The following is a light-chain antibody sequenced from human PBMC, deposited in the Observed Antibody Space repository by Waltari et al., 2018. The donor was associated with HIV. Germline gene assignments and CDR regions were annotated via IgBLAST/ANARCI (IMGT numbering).Light chain of an antibody. Sequence: DIIMTQSPDSLAVSLGERATINSKSRQTLLYSSNNKNYLAWYQHKPGQPPKLLIYWASTRQSGVPDRFSGSGSGTNFTLTINRLQTEDVATYYCQQYYRTPLTFGGGTKVGLK. V-gene: IGKV4-1*01. CDR2: WAS. CDR1: QTLLYSSNNKNY. J-gene: IGKJ4*01. CDR3: QQYYRTPLT.